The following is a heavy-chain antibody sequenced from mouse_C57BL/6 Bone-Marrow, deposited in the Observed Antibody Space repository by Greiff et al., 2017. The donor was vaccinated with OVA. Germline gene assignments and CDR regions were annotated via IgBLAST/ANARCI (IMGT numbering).Heavy chain of an antibody. Sequence: VQLQQSGPELVKPGASVKIPCKASGYTFTDYNMDWVKQSHGKSLEWIGDINPNNGGTIYNQKFKGKATLTVDESSSTAYMELRSLTSEDTAVYYCARREYYSNLYAMDYWGQGTSVTVSS. D-gene: IGHD2-5*01. CDR3: ARREYYSNLYAMDY. CDR1: GYTFTDYN. V-gene: IGHV1-18*01. CDR2: INPNNGGT. J-gene: IGHJ4*01.